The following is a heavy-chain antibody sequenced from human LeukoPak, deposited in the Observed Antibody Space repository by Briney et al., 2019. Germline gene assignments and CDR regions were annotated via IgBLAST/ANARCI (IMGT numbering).Heavy chain of an antibody. CDR3: ARAVWSGYYTPARFDY. J-gene: IGHJ4*02. CDR2: ISYDGSNK. D-gene: IGHD3-3*01. V-gene: IGHV3-30-3*01. CDR1: GFTFSSYA. Sequence: GGSLRLSCAASGFTFSSYAMHWVRQAPGKGLEWVAVISYDGSNKYYADSVKGRFTISRDNSKNTLYLQMNSLRAEDTAVYYCARAVWSGYYTPARFDYWGQGTLVTVSS.